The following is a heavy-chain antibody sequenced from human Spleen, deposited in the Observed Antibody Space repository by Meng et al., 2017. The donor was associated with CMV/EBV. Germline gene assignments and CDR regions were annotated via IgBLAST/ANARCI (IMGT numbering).Heavy chain of an antibody. CDR1: GFTFSSYG. CDR3: AKDHDRYGSGRPRY. V-gene: IGHV3-30*18. J-gene: IGHJ4*02. CDR2: ISYDGSNK. Sequence: SGFTFSSYGMHWVRQAPGKGLEWVAVISYDGSNKYYADSVKGRFTISRDNSKNTLYLQMNSLRAEDTALYYCAKDHDRYGSGRPRYWGQGTLVTVSS. D-gene: IGHD3-10*01.